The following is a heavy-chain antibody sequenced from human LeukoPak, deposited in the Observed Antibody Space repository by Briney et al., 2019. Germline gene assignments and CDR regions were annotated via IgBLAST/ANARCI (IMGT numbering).Heavy chain of an antibody. D-gene: IGHD3-10*01. CDR3: ARAVGSGSFQTYYYYMDV. V-gene: IGHV4-59*12. J-gene: IGHJ6*03. CDR1: GGSISSYY. Sequence: SETLSLTCTVSGGSISSYYWSWIRQPPGKGLEWIGYIYYSGSTNYNPSLRSRVTMSVDTSKNQFSLKLSSVTAADTAVYYCARAVGSGSFQTYYYYMDVWGKGTTVTISS. CDR2: IYYSGST.